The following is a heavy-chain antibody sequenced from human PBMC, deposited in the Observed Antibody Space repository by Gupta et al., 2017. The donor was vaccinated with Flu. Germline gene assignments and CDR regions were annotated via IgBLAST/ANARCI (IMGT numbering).Heavy chain of an antibody. CDR3: ARSPVVVRRYWYFDL. Sequence: QVQMQESGPGLVKPSETLSLSCAVSGASISDSNFYWGWVRQFPGKGLEWIGNAYFSGSTYYNPSLKGRVAVSVDTSKNEVSLRLTSVTATDSGIYYCARSPVVVRRYWYFDLWGRGALVTVSS. CDR1: GASISDSNFY. J-gene: IGHJ2*01. V-gene: IGHV4-39*01. CDR2: AYFSGST. D-gene: IGHD3-22*01.